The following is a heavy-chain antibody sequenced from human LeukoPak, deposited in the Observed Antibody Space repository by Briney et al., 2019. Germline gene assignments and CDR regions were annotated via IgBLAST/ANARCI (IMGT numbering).Heavy chain of an antibody. CDR2: IRSSGGST. J-gene: IGHJ3*02. CDR3: AKFGSGWYYGASDI. V-gene: IGHV3-23*01. Sequence: GESLRLSCAASGFTFSSYAMSWVRQAPGKGLEWVSGIRSSGGSTYYADSVKGRFTISRDNSKNTLFLQMNSLRAEDTAVYYCAKFGSGWYYGASDIWGQGTMVTISS. CDR1: GFTFSSYA. D-gene: IGHD6-19*01.